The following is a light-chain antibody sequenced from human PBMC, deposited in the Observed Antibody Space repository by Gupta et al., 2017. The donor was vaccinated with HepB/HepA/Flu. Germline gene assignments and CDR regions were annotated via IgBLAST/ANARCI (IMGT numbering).Light chain of an antibody. CDR1: RCNPGRNT. CDR2: NNS. CDR3: SAWYDILHCAV. V-gene: IGLV1-44*01. J-gene: IGLJ2*01. Sequence: QSVLTQPPSASRTPGQRVTISCSGSRCNPGRNTLPWYQHLPVTPPKVVIYNNSQRPSGVPDRFSDSKSGSAASLSISGLHPDDESYYDCSAWYDILHCAVFCGGTKLTVL.